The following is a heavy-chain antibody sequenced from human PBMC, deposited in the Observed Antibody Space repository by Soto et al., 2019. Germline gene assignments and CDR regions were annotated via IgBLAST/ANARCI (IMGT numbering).Heavy chain of an antibody. J-gene: IGHJ4*02. Sequence: SETLSLTCTVSGGSISSYYWSWVRQPPGKELEWIGYIYSSGSANYNPSLKSRLTISVDTSENRFSLKLSSVTAADTAVYYCARHGSLAVWNYFDCWGQGTLVTVSS. V-gene: IGHV4-59*08. D-gene: IGHD6-19*01. CDR2: IYSSGSA. CDR1: GGSISSYY. CDR3: ARHGSLAVWNYFDC.